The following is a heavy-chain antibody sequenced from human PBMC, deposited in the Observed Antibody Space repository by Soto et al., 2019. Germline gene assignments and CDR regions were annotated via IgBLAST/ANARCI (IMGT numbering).Heavy chain of an antibody. D-gene: IGHD6-19*01. J-gene: IGHJ4*02. Sequence: WGSLLLSCEASGFTFSNYWMSWIRQAPGKGLAWVANIRQDGSQRYLVARVTGRFTISRDNAKNSLYLQMNGLRTEDTDVYYCVRDGSNGWHFDSCGQGTLVTVSS. CDR3: VRDGSNGWHFDS. CDR2: IRQDGSQR. V-gene: IGHV3-7*01. CDR1: GFTFSNYW.